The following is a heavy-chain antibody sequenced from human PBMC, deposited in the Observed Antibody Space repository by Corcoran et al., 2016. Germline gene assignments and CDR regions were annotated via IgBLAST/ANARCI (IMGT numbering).Heavy chain of an antibody. D-gene: IGHD3-10*01. CDR2: IIPIFSTT. Sequence: QVQLVQSGAEVKRPGSSVKVSCKASGGTFSSSAISWVRQAPGQGLEWMGGIIPIFSTTNYAQKFQGRVTITADESASTAYMELSSLRSEDTAVYYCARDDGSFYGSGTYYKSWHYYYCGMDVWGQGTTVTVSS. J-gene: IGHJ6*02. CDR3: ARDDGSFYGSGTYYKSWHYYYCGMDV. V-gene: IGHV1-69*01. CDR1: GGTFSSSA.